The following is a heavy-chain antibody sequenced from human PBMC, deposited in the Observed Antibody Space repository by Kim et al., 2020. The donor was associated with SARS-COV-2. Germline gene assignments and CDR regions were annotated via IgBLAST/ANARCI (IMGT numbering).Heavy chain of an antibody. Sequence: YEDSVKGRLTISRDTSKNTLYLQMNSRRAEDTAVYYCAKGASSSWYWFDPWGQRALVTVSS. V-gene: IGHV3-23*01. J-gene: IGHJ5*02. D-gene: IGHD6-13*01. CDR3: AKGASSSWYWFDP.